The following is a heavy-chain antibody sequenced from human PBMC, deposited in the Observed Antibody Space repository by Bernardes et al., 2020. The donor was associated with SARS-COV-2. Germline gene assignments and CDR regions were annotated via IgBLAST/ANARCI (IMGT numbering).Heavy chain of an antibody. CDR3: AKVYCSSTSCSE. Sequence: GGSLRLSCAASGFTFSSYGMHWVRQAPGKGLEWVAFIRYDGSNKYYADSVKGRFTISRDNSKNTLYLQMNSLRAEDTAVYYCAKVYCSSTSCSEWGQGTLVTVSS. CDR1: GFTFSSYG. V-gene: IGHV3-30*02. D-gene: IGHD2-2*01. CDR2: IRYDGSNK. J-gene: IGHJ4*02.